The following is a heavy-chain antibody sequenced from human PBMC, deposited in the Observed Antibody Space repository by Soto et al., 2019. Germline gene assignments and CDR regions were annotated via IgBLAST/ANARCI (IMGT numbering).Heavy chain of an antibody. Sequence: SETLSLTCAVYGGSFSGYYWSWIRQPPGKGLEWIGEINHSGSTNYNPSLKSRVTISVDTSKNQFSLKLSSVTAADTAVYYCASQPSSSCYRGYYYYPMDVWGQGTTVTVSS. CDR1: GGSFSGYY. V-gene: IGHV4-34*01. D-gene: IGHD6-13*01. CDR3: ASQPSSSCYRGYYYYPMDV. CDR2: INHSGST. J-gene: IGHJ6*02.